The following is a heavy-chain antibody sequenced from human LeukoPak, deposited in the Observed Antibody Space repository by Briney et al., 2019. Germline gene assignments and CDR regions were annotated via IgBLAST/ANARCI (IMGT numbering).Heavy chain of an antibody. V-gene: IGHV1-69*04. J-gene: IGHJ4*02. Sequence: SVKVSCKASGGTFSSYAISWVRQAPGQGLEWTGRIIPIFGIANYAQKFQGRVTITADKSTSTAYMELSSLRSEDTAVYYCASSGGYCSGGSCYSHYWGQGTLVTVSS. D-gene: IGHD2-15*01. CDR3: ASSGGYCSGGSCYSHY. CDR2: IIPIFGIA. CDR1: GGTFSSYA.